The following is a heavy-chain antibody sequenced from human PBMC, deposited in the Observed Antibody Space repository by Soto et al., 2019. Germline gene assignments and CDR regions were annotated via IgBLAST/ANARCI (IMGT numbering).Heavy chain of an antibody. J-gene: IGHJ4*02. D-gene: IGHD6-19*01. CDR3: AKGDSSGYSSGRDY. Sequence: GESLKISCAASGFTFSSYAMSWVRQAPGKGLEWVSAISGSGGSTYYADSVKGRFTISRDNSKNTLYLQMNSLRAEDTAVYYCAKGDSSGYSSGRDYWGQGTLVTVSS. CDR2: ISGSGGST. CDR1: GFTFSSYA. V-gene: IGHV3-23*01.